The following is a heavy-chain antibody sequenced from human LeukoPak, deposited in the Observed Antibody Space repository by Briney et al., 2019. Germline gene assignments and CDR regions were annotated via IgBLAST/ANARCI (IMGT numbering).Heavy chain of an antibody. CDR3: ASLDYYYYGMDV. Sequence: GASVKVSCKASGYTFTSYGISWVRQAPGQGLEWMGWISAYNGNTDYAQKLQGRVTMTTDTSTSTAYMELRSLRPDDTAVYYCASLDYYYYGMDVWGQGTTVTVSS. CDR2: ISAYNGNT. CDR1: GYTFTSYG. J-gene: IGHJ6*02. V-gene: IGHV1-18*01.